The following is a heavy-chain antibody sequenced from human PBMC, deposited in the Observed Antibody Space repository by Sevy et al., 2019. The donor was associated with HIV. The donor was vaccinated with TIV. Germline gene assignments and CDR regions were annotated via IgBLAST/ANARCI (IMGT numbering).Heavy chain of an antibody. CDR1: GFTFSTYW. CDR2: INEDGTEK. CDR3: ARDNATVSRRGLRYYYYGTDV. Sequence: GGSLRLSCAASGFTFSTYWMSWFRQAPGKGLEWVANINEDGTEKFYVDAVKGRFTMSRDNAKNSLYLQMNSLRAEDAAVYYCARDNATVSRRGLRYYYYGTDVWGQGTTVTVSS. J-gene: IGHJ6*02. V-gene: IGHV3-7*01. D-gene: IGHD2-2*01.